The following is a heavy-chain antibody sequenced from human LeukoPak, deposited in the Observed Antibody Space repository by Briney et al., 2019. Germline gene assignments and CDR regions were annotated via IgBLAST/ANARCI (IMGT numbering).Heavy chain of an antibody. D-gene: IGHD2-2*01. CDR1: GGSISSHY. J-gene: IGHJ4*02. Sequence: SETLSLTCSVSGGSISSHYWNWIRQPPGKGLEWIGYIYYSGSTTYDPSLKSRVTISVDTSKNQFSLKLNSVTAADTAVYYCARDLSSWGFDSWGQGTLVTVSS. CDR2: IYYSGST. CDR3: ARDLSSWGFDS. V-gene: IGHV4-59*11.